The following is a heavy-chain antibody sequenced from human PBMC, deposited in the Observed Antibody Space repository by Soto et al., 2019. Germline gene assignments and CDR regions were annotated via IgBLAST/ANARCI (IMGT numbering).Heavy chain of an antibody. V-gene: IGHV3-13*04. D-gene: IGHD6-13*01. CDR2: IGTAGDT. Sequence: AGGSLRLSCAASGFTFSSYDMHWVRQATGKGLEWVSAIGTAGDTYYPGSVKGRFTISRENAKNSLYLQMNSLRAGDTAVYYCARVSSSSWSDDYGMDVWGQGTTVTVSS. J-gene: IGHJ6*02. CDR3: ARVSSSSWSDDYGMDV. CDR1: GFTFSSYD.